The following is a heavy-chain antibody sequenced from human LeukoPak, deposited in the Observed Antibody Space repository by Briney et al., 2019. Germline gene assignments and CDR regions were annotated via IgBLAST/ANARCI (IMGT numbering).Heavy chain of an antibody. CDR1: GFTFSGYA. V-gene: IGHV3-30*04. CDR2: ISNDASNK. CDR3: ARGAGASGGRDYYSDY. Sequence: GRSLRLSCAASGFTFSGYALHWVRQAPGKGLEWVAVISNDASNKHYADSVKGRFTISRDNSKNTLYLHMNSLRPEDTAVYYCARGAGASGGRDYYSDYWGQGMLVAVSS. J-gene: IGHJ4*02. D-gene: IGHD6-13*01.